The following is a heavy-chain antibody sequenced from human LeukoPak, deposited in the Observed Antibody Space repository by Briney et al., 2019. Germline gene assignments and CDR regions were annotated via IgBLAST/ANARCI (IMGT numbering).Heavy chain of an antibody. Sequence: GGSLRLSCAASGFTFRSYTMSWVRQAPGKGLEWVSTIIDSGASTYYTDSVKGRFTISRDNSKNTLYLQLNSLRAEDTAVYYCTRDTSGTKEYWGQGTLVTVSS. D-gene: IGHD5-18*01. J-gene: IGHJ4*02. CDR1: GFTFRSYT. CDR3: TRDTSGTKEY. V-gene: IGHV3-23*01. CDR2: IIDSGAST.